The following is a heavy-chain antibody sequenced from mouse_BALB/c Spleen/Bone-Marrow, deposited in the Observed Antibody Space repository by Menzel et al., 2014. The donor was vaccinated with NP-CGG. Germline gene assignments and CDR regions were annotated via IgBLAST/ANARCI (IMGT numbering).Heavy chain of an antibody. J-gene: IGHJ2*01. CDR2: IYPGNSDT. Sequence: EVMLVESGTVLARPGAAVKMSCKASGYTFSNYWMHWVKQRPGQGLEWIGTIYPGNSDTTYNQKFKGKAKLTAVTSTSTAYMELSSLTNEDSAVHYCTTLARSDFDYWGQGTTLTVSS. CDR3: TTLARSDFDY. CDR1: GYTFSNYW. V-gene: IGHV1-5*01. D-gene: IGHD3-1*01.